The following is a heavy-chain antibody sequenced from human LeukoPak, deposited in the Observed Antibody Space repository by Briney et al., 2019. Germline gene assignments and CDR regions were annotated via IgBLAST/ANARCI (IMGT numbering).Heavy chain of an antibody. Sequence: GGSLRLSCVPSGFTFRRYWMSWVRQSPGPGREGVANIKEDGSEKHSVDSVKGRFTISRDNAKNSLYLQINSLRAEDTAVYYCVRDSRDSGWGYWGQGTLVTVSS. D-gene: IGHD6-19*01. J-gene: IGHJ4*02. V-gene: IGHV3-7*01. CDR3: VRDSRDSGWGY. CDR1: GFTFRRYW. CDR2: IKEDGSEK.